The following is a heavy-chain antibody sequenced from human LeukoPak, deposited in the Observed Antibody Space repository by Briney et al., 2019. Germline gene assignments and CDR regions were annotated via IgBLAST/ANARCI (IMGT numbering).Heavy chain of an antibody. V-gene: IGHV3-9*01. CDR3: AKSRGYSGYDPAYY. D-gene: IGHD5-12*01. CDR1: GFTFSSYG. J-gene: IGHJ4*02. CDR2: ISWNSGSI. Sequence: GGSLRLSCAASGFTFSSYGMHWVWQAPGKGLEWVSGISWNSGSIGYADSVKGRFTISRDNAKNSLYLQMNSLRAEDTALYYCAKSRGYSGYDPAYYWGQGTLVTVSS.